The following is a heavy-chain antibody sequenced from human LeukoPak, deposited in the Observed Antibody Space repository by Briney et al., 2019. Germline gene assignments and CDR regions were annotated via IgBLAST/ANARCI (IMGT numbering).Heavy chain of an antibody. J-gene: IGHJ6*03. V-gene: IGHV3-11*04. CDR2: ISSSGSTI. D-gene: IGHD3-22*01. CDR3: ARDPYSGNYGSYYYYYMDV. CDR1: GFTFSDYY. Sequence: PGGSLRLSCAASGFTFSDYYMSRIRQAPGKGLEWVSYISSSGSTIYYADSVKGRFTISRDNAKNSLYLQINSLGPEDTAVYFCARDPYSGNYGSYYYYYMDVWGKGTTVTVSS.